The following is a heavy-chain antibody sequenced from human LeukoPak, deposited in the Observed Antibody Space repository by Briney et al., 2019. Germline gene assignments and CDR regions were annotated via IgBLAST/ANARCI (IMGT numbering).Heavy chain of an antibody. CDR3: ARDFYGANSGYFDY. CDR2: IYSGGST. Sequence: GGSLRLSCAASGFAVSSNYMSWVRQAPGKGLEWVSVIYSGGSTYYADSVKGRFTISRDNSKNTLYLQMNSLRAEDTAVYYCARDFYGANSGYFDYWGQGTLVTVSS. V-gene: IGHV3-66*01. CDR1: GFAVSSNY. J-gene: IGHJ4*02. D-gene: IGHD4-23*01.